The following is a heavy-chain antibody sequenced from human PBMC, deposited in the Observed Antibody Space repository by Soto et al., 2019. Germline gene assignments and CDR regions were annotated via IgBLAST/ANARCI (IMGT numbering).Heavy chain of an antibody. Sequence: QVQLVQSGAEVKKPGSSVKVSCKASGGTFSSYAISWVRQAPGQGLEWMGGIIPIFGTANYAQKFQGRVTITGDESTSTAYMELSSLRSEDTAVYYCASEREDGYNPCGFDYWGQGTLVTVSS. CDR3: ASEREDGYNPCGFDY. CDR2: IIPIFGTA. V-gene: IGHV1-69*12. CDR1: GGTFSSYA. J-gene: IGHJ4*02. D-gene: IGHD5-12*01.